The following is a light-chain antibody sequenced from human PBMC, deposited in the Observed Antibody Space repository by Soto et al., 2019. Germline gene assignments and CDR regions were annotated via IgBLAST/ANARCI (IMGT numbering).Light chain of an antibody. CDR1: SSNIGSNT. CDR3: AEWDDSLNGYV. J-gene: IGLJ1*01. CDR2: SNN. V-gene: IGLV1-44*01. Sequence: QSVLTQPTSASGTPGQRVTISCSGSSSNIGSNTVNWYQQLPGTAPKLLIYSNNQRHSGVPDRFSGSKSGTSASLAISGLQSEDEADYYCAEWDDSLNGYVFGTGTKPT.